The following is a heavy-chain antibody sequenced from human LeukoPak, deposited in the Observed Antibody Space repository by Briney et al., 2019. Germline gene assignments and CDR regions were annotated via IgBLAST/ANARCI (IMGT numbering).Heavy chain of an antibody. Sequence: PSETLSLTCAVYGGSFSTYYGTWIRQSPGKGLEWIGEINHNGDTNYNPSLKSRVTISVDTSKNQFSLRLHSVTAADTAVDYFVAWNSVWTGYFFWGQGTLVTVSS. J-gene: IGHJ4*02. D-gene: IGHD3/OR15-3a*01. CDR3: VAWNSVWTGYFF. V-gene: IGHV4-34*01. CDR2: INHNGDT. CDR1: GGSFSTYY.